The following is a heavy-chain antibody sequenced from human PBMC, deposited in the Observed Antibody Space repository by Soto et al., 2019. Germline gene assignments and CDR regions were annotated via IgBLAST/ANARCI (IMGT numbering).Heavy chain of an antibody. J-gene: IGHJ6*02. Sequence: PGGSLRLSCAASGFTFSSYGMHWVRQAPGKGLEWVAVIWYDGSNKYYADSVKGRFTISRDNSKNTLYLQMNSLRAEDTAVYYCARETYYDFWSGYSPYGMDVWGQGTTVTVSS. CDR2: IWYDGSNK. D-gene: IGHD3-3*01. CDR1: GFTFSSYG. CDR3: ARETYYDFWSGYSPYGMDV. V-gene: IGHV3-33*01.